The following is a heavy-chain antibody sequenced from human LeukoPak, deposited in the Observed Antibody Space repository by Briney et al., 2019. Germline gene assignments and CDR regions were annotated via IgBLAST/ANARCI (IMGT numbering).Heavy chain of an antibody. Sequence: GGSLRLSCAASGFTFSTYAMNWVRQAPAKGLEWVSTIGGGGPTTDYADSVKDRFTISRDNSKNTLYLQMNSLRAEDTAIYFCARGFLGGTDQYFDSWGQGTLVTVSS. CDR1: GFTFSTYA. CDR2: IGGGGPTT. D-gene: IGHD6-19*01. CDR3: ARGFLGGTDQYFDS. J-gene: IGHJ4*02. V-gene: IGHV3-23*01.